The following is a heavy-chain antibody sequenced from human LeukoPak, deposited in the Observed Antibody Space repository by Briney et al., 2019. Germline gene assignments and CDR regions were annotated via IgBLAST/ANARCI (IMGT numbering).Heavy chain of an antibody. CDR3: ARDFQDYFDY. J-gene: IGHJ4*02. CDR1: GGSISSYY. Sequence: SETLSLTCTVSGGSISSYYWSWIRQPPGEGLEWIGYIYYSGSTNYNPSLKSRVTISVDTSKNQFSLKLSSVTAADTAVYYCARDFQDYFDYWGQGTLVTVSS. V-gene: IGHV4-59*01. CDR2: IYYSGST.